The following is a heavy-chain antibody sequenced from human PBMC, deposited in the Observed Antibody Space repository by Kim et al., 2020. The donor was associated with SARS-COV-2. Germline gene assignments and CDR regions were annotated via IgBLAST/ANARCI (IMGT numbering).Heavy chain of an antibody. CDR1: GYSFSNYG. D-gene: IGHD3-22*01. J-gene: IGHJ4*01. Sequence: ASVKVSCKASGYSFSNYGLVWARQAPGQGREWMGWISSNSGHTKYAQNVQGRVTLTTDTSTNTGYMELSSLRSDDTAVYYCAPYYDSNSYRGQWDWGQGTPVTVSS. CDR3: APYYDSNSYRGQWD. V-gene: IGHV1-18*01. CDR2: ISSNSGHT.